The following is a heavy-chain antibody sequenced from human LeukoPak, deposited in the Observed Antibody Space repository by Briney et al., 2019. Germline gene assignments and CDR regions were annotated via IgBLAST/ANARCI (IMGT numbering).Heavy chain of an antibody. CDR2: FDPEDDET. CDR3: ATGTKYCSGTSCYPHFAY. CDR1: GYTLTELS. Sequence: ASVKVSCKVSGYTLTELSMHWVRQAPGKGLEWMGGFDPEDDETIYAQKFQGRVTMTEDTSTDTAYMELSSLRSGDTAVYYCATGTKYCSGTSCYPHFAYWGQGTLVTVSS. D-gene: IGHD2-2*01. V-gene: IGHV1-24*01. J-gene: IGHJ4*02.